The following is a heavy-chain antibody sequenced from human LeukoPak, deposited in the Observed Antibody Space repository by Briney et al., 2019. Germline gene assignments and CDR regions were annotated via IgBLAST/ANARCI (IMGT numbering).Heavy chain of an antibody. V-gene: IGHV4-4*02. CDR2: IYHSGST. CDR3: ARLKGSYGSGSYNFDY. D-gene: IGHD3-10*01. J-gene: IGHJ4*02. CDR1: GGSISSSNW. Sequence: PSETLSLTCAVSGGSISSSNWWSWVRQPPGKGLEWIGEIYHSGSTNYNPSLKSRVTISVDKSKNQFSLKLSSVTAADTAVYYCARLKGSYGSGSYNFDYWGQGTLVTVSS.